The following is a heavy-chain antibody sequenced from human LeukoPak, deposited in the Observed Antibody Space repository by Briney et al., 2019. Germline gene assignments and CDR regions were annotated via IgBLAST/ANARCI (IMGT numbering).Heavy chain of an antibody. D-gene: IGHD1-26*01. V-gene: IGHV3-30*04. CDR1: GFTFSSYA. CDR2: ISYDGSNK. CDR3: AKDTYSGSSPALDY. J-gene: IGHJ4*02. Sequence: PGGSLRLSCAASGFTFSSYAMHWVRQAPGKGLEWVAVISYDGSNKYYADSVKGRFTISRDNSKNTLYLQMNSLRAEDTAVYYCAKDTYSGSSPALDYWGQGTLVTVSS.